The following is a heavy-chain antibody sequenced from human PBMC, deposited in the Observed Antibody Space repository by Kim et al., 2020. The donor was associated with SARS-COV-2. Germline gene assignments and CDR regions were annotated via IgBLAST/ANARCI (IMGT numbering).Heavy chain of an antibody. J-gene: IGHJ6*02. CDR2: IIPIFGTA. CDR1: GGTFSSYA. D-gene: IGHD3-22*01. CDR3: ARRSSYYYDSSGYQPNYYYYYGMDV. V-gene: IGHV1-69*13. Sequence: SVKVSCKASGGTFSSYAISWVRQAPGQGLEWMGGIIPIFGTANYAQKFQGRVTITADESTSTAYMELSSLRSEDTAVYYCARRSSYYYDSSGYQPNYYYYYGMDVWGQGTTVTVSS.